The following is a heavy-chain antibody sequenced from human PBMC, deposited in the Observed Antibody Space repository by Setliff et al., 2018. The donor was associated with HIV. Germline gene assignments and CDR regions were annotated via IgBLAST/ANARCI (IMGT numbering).Heavy chain of an antibody. CDR2: INHSGST. V-gene: IGHV4-34*01. CDR1: NGSFSGYY. D-gene: IGHD6-13*01. Sequence: KPSETLSLTCAVYNGSFSGYYWTWIRQPPGKGLEWIGEINHSGSTNYNPSLKSRVTLSVDRSKNQFSLMLTSMTAADTAVYYCARGQIAAAGNGGWFDPWGQGTLVTVSS. J-gene: IGHJ5*02. CDR3: ARGQIAAAGNGGWFDP.